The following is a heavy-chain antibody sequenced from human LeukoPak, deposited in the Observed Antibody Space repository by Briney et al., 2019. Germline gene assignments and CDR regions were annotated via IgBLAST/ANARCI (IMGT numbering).Heavy chain of an antibody. CDR2: IYTSGST. Sequence: PSETLSLTCTVSGGSISSGGYYWSWIRQPAGKGLEWIGRIYTSGSTNYNPSLKSRVTMSVDTSKNQFSLKLSSVTAADTAVYYCARGQPENYYGSGTLDYWGRGTLVTVSS. CDR1: GGSISSGGYY. CDR3: ARGQPENYYGSGTLDY. D-gene: IGHD3-10*01. V-gene: IGHV4-61*02. J-gene: IGHJ4*02.